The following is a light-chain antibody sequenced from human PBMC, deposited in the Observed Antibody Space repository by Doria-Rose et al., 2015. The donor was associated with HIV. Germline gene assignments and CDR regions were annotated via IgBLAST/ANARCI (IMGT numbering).Light chain of an antibody. CDR2: WAS. Sequence: DIPVTQSPESLGMSLGERATLNCKSNQSLLYTSKNYLAWYQQKPGQPPKLLIYWASTRQSGVPARFSGSGSGTDFTLTISSLEAEDVAVYYCQQYYDTPSSGPGTTVDIK. V-gene: IGKV4-1*01. J-gene: IGKJ3*01. CDR3: QQYYDTPS. CDR1: QSLLYTSKNY.